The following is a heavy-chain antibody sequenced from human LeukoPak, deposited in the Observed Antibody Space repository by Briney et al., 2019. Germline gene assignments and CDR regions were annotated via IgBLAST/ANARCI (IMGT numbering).Heavy chain of an antibody. CDR3: ARDLYTSGSGSYYNNWFDP. Sequence: SETLSLTCTVSGGSISSYYWSWIRQPPGKGLEWIGYIYYSGSTNYNPSLKSRVTISVDTSENQFSLKLSSVTAADTAVYYCARDLYTSGSGSYYNNWFDPWGQGTLVTVSS. D-gene: IGHD3-10*01. CDR2: IYYSGST. CDR1: GGSISSYY. J-gene: IGHJ5*02. V-gene: IGHV4-59*01.